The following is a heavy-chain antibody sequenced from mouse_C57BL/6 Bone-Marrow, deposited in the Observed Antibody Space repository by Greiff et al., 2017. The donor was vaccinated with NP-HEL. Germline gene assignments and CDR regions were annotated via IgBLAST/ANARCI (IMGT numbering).Heavy chain of an antibody. J-gene: IGHJ1*03. Sequence: QVQLQQSGPGLVQPSQSLSITCTVSGFSLTSYGVHWVRQSPGKGLEWLGVIWSGGSTDYNAAFISRLSISKDNSKSQVFFKMNSLQADDTAIYYCARNFGGISLYWYFDVWGTGTTVTVSS. D-gene: IGHD1-1*01. CDR2: IWSGGST. CDR1: GFSLTSYG. CDR3: ARNFGGISLYWYFDV. V-gene: IGHV2-2*01.